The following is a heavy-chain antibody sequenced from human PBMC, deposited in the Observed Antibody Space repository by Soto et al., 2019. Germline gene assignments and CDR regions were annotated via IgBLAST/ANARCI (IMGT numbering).Heavy chain of an antibody. CDR1: GFTFSNFG. CDR3: VKAYYASRGYPQCCQG. Sequence: QVQLVESGGGVVQPGRSLRLSCAASGFTFSNFGMHWVRQAPGKGLEWVAVISSDGSNKYYADSVKGRFTISRDNSKNTLYLKMNSLRAEDTAVFYCVKAYYASRGYPQCCQGWGQCTLVAVSS. CDR2: ISSDGSNK. D-gene: IGHD3-22*01. J-gene: IGHJ1*01. V-gene: IGHV3-30*18.